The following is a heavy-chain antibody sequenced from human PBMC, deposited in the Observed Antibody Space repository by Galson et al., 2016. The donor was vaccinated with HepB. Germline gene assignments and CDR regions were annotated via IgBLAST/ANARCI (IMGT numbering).Heavy chain of an antibody. Sequence: SVKVSCKASGYAFTGYYIHWVRQAPGQGLEWMGRISPSSGATYSAQKFQGRVIMTRDTSINTVYMDLSGLTSDDTVVYYCARGSDGTYGLDVWGQGTTVTVSS. D-gene: IGHD3-3*01. CDR2: ISPSSGAT. V-gene: IGHV1-2*05. J-gene: IGHJ6*02. CDR1: GYAFTGYY. CDR3: ARGSDGTYGLDV.